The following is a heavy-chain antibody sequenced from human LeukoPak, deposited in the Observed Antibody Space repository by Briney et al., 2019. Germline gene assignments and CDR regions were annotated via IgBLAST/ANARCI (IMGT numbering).Heavy chain of an antibody. D-gene: IGHD3-10*01. J-gene: IGHJ4*02. CDR2: IIPIFGTA. CDR1: GGTFSSYA. Sequence: SVKVSFKASGGTFSSYAISWVRQAPGQGLEWMGGIIPIFGTANYAQKFQGRVTITTDESTSTAYMELSSLRSEDTAVYYCASREYYYGSGSYGDWGQGTLVTVSS. V-gene: IGHV1-69*05. CDR3: ASREYYYGSGSYGD.